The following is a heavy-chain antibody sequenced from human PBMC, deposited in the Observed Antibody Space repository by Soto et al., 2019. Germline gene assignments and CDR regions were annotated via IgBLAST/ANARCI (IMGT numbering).Heavy chain of an antibody. CDR3: ARLTDTSHQFDP. CDR2: IWYDGSNK. Sequence: PGGSLRLSCAASGFTFSSYGMHWVRQAPGKGLEWVAVIWYDGSNKYYADSVKGRFTISRDNSKNTLYLQMNSLRAEDTAVYYCARLTDTSHQFDPWGQGTLVTVSS. D-gene: IGHD5-18*01. J-gene: IGHJ5*02. CDR1: GFTFSSYG. V-gene: IGHV3-33*01.